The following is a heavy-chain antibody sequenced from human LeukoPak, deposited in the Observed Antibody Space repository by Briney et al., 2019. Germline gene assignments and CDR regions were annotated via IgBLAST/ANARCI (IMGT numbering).Heavy chain of an antibody. CDR1: GFTFSTYA. D-gene: IGHD3/OR15-3a*01. CDR3: AKRPLVGTAYYSLMATPFDY. V-gene: IGHV3-23*01. J-gene: IGHJ4*02. CDR2: ISGSGGTT. Sequence: PGGSLRLSCAASGFTFSTYAMSWVRQAPGKGLEWVSAISGSGGTTYYADSVKGRFTISRDNSKNTLYLQMNSLRAEDTVVYYCAKRPLVGTAYYSLMATPFDYWGQGTLVTVSS.